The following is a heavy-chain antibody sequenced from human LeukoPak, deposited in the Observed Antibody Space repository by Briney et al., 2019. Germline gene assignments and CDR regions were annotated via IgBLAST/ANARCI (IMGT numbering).Heavy chain of an antibody. J-gene: IGHJ4*02. CDR1: VGSISSYY. Sequence: PSETLSLTSTVPVGSISSYYWSWIRQPPGKGLEWIGYIYYSGSTNYNPSLKSRVTISIDTSKNQFTLKLSSVTAAQTAVDYCARYKAWELIDYRGQGTLVTVSS. CDR3: ARYKAWELIDY. D-gene: IGHD3-10*01. CDR2: IYYSGST. V-gene: IGHV4-59*01.